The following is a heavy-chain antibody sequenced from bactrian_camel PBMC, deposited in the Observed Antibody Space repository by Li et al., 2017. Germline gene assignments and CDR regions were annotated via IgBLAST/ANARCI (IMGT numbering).Heavy chain of an antibody. CDR2: LYTGGGST. V-gene: IGHV3S1*01. D-gene: IGHD6*01. J-gene: IGHJ4*01. Sequence: HVQLVESGGGSVQTGGSLRLSCVASGFTYGGFWMAWFRQAPGKEREGVGALYTGGGSTYYTDSVKGRFTISQDNTKNTVYLQMNSLKPEDTAMYYCAAGLAGPYGGNCLSRANNVDYWGLGTQVTVS. CDR1: GFTYGGFW. CDR3: AAGLAGPYGGNCLSRANNVDY.